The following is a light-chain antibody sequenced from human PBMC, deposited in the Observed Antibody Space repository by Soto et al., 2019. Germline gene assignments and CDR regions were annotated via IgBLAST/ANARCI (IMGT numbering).Light chain of an antibody. J-gene: IGKJ1*01. CDR3: QQSFSTPWT. V-gene: IGKV1-39*01. CDR2: AAS. CDR1: QSISCY. Sequence: DIQMTQSPSSLSASVGDRVTITCRASQSISCYLIWHQQKPGKAPNLLIYAASSLQSGVPSRFSGSGSGTDFTLTISSLQPEDFATYYCQQSFSTPWTFGQGTKVEIK.